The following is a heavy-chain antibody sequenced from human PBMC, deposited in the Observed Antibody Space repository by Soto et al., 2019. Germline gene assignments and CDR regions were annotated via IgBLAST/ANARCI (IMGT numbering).Heavy chain of an antibody. D-gene: IGHD3-3*01. CDR3: ARGGGTILAPLP. CDR1: GCTFTGYF. J-gene: IGHJ5*02. V-gene: IGHV1-2*02. CDR2: INPNSGAT. Sequence: ASVKVSCKASGCTFTGYFIHWVRQAPGQGLEWMGWINPNSGATKYAQKFQGRVTMTRDTSISTAYMELTLLRSDDTAIYYCARGGGTILAPLPWGEGTLVTVSA.